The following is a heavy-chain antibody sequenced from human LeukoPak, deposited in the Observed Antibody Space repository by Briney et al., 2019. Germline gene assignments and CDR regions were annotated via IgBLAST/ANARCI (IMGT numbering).Heavy chain of an antibody. CDR3: AREFRREQLADY. V-gene: IGHV1-18*04. J-gene: IGHJ4*02. CDR1: GYTFTGYY. D-gene: IGHD6-13*01. Sequence: ASVKVSCKASGYTFTGYYMHWVRPAPGQGLEWMGWISAYNGNTNYAQKLQGRVTMTTDTSTSTAYMELRSLRSDDTAVYYCAREFRREQLADYWGQGTLVTVSS. CDR2: ISAYNGNT.